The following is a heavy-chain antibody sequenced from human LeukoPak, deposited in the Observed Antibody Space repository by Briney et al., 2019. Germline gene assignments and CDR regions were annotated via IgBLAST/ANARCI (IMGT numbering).Heavy chain of an antibody. CDR1: GYSFTSYW. V-gene: IGHV5-51*01. D-gene: IGHD3-22*01. J-gene: IGHJ4*02. CDR2: IYPGDSDT. Sequence: GESLKISCKGSGYSFTSYWIGWVRQMPGKGLEWMGIIYPGDSDTRYSPSFQGQVTISADKSISTAYLQWSSLKASDIAMYYCARGGDYCYDSSGYWSPFDYWGQGTLVTVSS. CDR3: ARGGDYCYDSSGYWSPFDY.